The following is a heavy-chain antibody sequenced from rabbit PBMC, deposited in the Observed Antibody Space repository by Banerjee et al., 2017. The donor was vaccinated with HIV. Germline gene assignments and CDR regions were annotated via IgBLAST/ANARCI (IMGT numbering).Heavy chain of an antibody. CDR3: ARGDAGYGNAIDL. J-gene: IGHJ4*01. CDR1: GFDFSSNG. Sequence: QEQLEESGGDLVKPEGSLTLTCKASGFDFSSNGMSWVRQAPGKGLEWIACIYAGSSSTYYASWAKGRFTISKTSSTTVTLQMTSLTAADTATYFCARGDAGYGNAIDLWGQGTLVTVS. D-gene: IGHD6-1*01. CDR2: IYAGSSST. V-gene: IGHV1S45*01.